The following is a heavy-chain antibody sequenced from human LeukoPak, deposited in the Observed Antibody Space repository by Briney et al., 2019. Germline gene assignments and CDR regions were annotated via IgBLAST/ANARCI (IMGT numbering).Heavy chain of an antibody. Sequence: ASVKVSCKASGYTFTNHYMHWVRQAPGQGLEWMGWINPNSGGTNYAQKFQGRVTMTRDTSISTAYMELSRLRSDDTAVYYCARASSGWYHRFDYWGQGTLVTVSS. V-gene: IGHV1-2*02. D-gene: IGHD6-19*01. CDR3: ARASSGWYHRFDY. CDR1: GYTFTNHY. CDR2: INPNSGGT. J-gene: IGHJ4*02.